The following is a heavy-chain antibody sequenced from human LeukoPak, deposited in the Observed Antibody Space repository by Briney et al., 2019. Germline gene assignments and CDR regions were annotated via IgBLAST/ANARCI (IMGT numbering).Heavy chain of an antibody. D-gene: IGHD3-10*01. CDR2: IYYSGST. V-gene: IGHV4-39*01. J-gene: IGHJ4*02. CDR1: GGSISSSSYY. CDR3: ARRYYYGSGSYYPFDY. Sequence: SETLSLTCTVSGGSISSSSYYWGWIRQPPGKGLEWIGSIYYSGSTYYNPSLKSRVTISVDTSKNQFPLKLSSVTAADTAVYYCARRYYYGSGSYYPFDYWGQGTLVTVSS.